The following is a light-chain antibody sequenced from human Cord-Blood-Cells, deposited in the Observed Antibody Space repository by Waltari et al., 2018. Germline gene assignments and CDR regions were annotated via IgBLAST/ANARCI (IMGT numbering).Light chain of an antibody. Sequence: EIVMKQSPVTLSVSRGESATLSCRASQSVSSNLDWYQQKPGQAPRLLTFGASTRAPGIPARVRVSGSWIEFTHTISSLQSEDFAVYYCQHYNNWPPCTFVQGTNVEIK. CDR2: GAS. CDR1: QSVSSN. V-gene: IGKV3-15*01. CDR3: QHYNNWPPCT. J-gene: IGKJ1*01.